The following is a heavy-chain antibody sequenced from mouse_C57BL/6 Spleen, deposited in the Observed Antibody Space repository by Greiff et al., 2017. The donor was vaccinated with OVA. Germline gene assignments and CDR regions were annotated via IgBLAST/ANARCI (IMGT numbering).Heavy chain of an antibody. J-gene: IGHJ1*03. CDR1: GYAFSSSW. CDR2: IYPGDGDT. D-gene: IGHD1-1*01. Sequence: QVQLQQSGPELVKPGASVKISCKASGYAFSSSWMNWVKQRPGTGLEWIGRIYPGDGDTNYNGKFKGKATLTADKSSSTAYMQLSSLTSEDSAVYFCARDGVGWYFDVWGTGTTVTVSS. V-gene: IGHV1-82*01. CDR3: ARDGVGWYFDV.